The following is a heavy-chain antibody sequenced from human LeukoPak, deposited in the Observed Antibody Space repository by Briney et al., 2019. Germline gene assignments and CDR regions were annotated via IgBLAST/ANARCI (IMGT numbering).Heavy chain of an antibody. Sequence: SETLSLTCTVSGYSISSGYYWGWIRQPPGKGLEWIGSIYHSGSTYYNPSLKSRVTISVDTSKNQFSLKLSSVTAADTAVYYCASGELSDGMDVWGQGTTVTVSS. D-gene: IGHD3-10*01. CDR2: IYHSGST. CDR1: GYSISSGYY. V-gene: IGHV4-38-2*02. J-gene: IGHJ6*02. CDR3: ASGELSDGMDV.